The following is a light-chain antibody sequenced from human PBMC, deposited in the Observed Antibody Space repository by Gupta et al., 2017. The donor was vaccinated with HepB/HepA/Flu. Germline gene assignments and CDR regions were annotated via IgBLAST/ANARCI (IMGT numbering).Light chain of an antibody. Sequence: SSLTQPASVPGSPAQSITISCTGTSTHIGSHDYNSWYQQHPGKAPKLIIFEVSDRPPGISNRFSGSKSANTASLTICGLQAEDEADDYCCSYRDIVTLVFGGGTKLTVL. V-gene: IGLV2-14*01. CDR2: EVS. CDR1: STHIGSHDY. CDR3: CSYRDIVTLV. J-gene: IGLJ2*01.